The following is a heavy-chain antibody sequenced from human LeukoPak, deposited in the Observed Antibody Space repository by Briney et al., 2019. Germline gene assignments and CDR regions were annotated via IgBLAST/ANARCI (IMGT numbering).Heavy chain of an antibody. CDR2: FSGSATYT. Sequence: GGPLSSSWAAAGFIFSDYYMNWIRKPPGKGLGWVSFFSGSATYTDYAESVKGRFTVSRDNAKNSLYLQMNSLRAEDTAVYYCARSFYDFLNGPYEEAFDMWGQGTMVTVSS. J-gene: IGHJ3*02. CDR1: GFIFSDYY. D-gene: IGHD3-3*01. V-gene: IGHV3-11*03. CDR3: ARSFYDFLNGPYEEAFDM.